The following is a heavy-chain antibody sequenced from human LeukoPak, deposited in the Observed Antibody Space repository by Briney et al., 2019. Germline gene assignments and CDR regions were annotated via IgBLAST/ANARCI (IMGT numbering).Heavy chain of an antibody. CDR3: AKAAVYSVNWTPFDD. V-gene: IGHV3-30*18. D-gene: IGHD1-1*01. Sequence: GGSLRLSCAASGLPFSIYGMHWVRQAPGKGLEWVALFSADGINIYYADSVKGRFTISRDNSKNMLYLQMNSLRAEDTAVYYCAKAAVYSVNWTPFDDWGLGTFVTVSS. CDR2: FSADGINI. CDR1: GLPFSIYG. J-gene: IGHJ4*02.